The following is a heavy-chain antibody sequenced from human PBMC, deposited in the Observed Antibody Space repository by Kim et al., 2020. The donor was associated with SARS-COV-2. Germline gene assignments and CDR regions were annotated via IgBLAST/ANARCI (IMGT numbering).Heavy chain of an antibody. V-gene: IGHV3-7*03. CDR1: GFTFSSYW. D-gene: IGHD3-16*01. CDR3: ARVLYVTLGNWFDP. Sequence: GGSLRLSCAASGFTFSSYWMSWVRQAPGKGLEWVANIKQDGSEKYYVDSVKGRFTISRDNAKNSLYLQMNSLRAEDTAVYYCARVLYVTLGNWFDPWGQGTLVTVSS. J-gene: IGHJ5*02. CDR2: IKQDGSEK.